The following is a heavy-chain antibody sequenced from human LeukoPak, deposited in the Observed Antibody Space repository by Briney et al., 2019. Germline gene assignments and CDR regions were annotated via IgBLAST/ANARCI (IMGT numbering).Heavy chain of an antibody. CDR1: GGSISSGGYY. Sequence: PSETLSLTCTVSGGSISSGGYYWSWIRQHPGKGLEWTGYIYYSGSTYYNPSLKSRVTISVDTSKNQFSLKLSSVTAADTAVYYCARVVGGTDAGWFDPWGQGTLVTVSS. CDR2: IYYSGST. J-gene: IGHJ5*02. V-gene: IGHV4-31*03. CDR3: ARVVGGTDAGWFDP. D-gene: IGHD2-8*01.